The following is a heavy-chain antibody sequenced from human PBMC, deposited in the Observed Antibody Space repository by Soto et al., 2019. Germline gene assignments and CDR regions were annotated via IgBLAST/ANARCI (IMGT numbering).Heavy chain of an antibody. D-gene: IGHD3-10*01. CDR3: ARAPYFGSGTYYYYALEG. Sequence: QVQLVESGGGLVKPGGSLRLSCAASGLTFSDHYMTWIRQAPGKGLEWISYISSSAGTIYYADSVKGRFTISRDNAKNSLYLQMTNLRAEDTAVYYCARAPYFGSGTYYYYALEGWGQGTTVTVSS. V-gene: IGHV3-11*01. CDR2: ISSSAGTI. CDR1: GLTFSDHY. J-gene: IGHJ6*02.